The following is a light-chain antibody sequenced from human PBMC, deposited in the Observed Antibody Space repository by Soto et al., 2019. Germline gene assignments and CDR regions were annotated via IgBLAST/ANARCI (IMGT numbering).Light chain of an antibody. V-gene: IGKV1-5*01. CDR1: QSITTW. CDR2: DAS. J-gene: IGKJ1*01. Sequence: DIQMTQPPSTVSASVGDRDTITCRASQSITTWLAWYQQKPGKAPKLLIYDASSLESGVPSRFSGSGSGTEFTLTISSLQPDDFAAYYCQQYNSYSTWTFGQGTKVDI. CDR3: QQYNSYSTWT.